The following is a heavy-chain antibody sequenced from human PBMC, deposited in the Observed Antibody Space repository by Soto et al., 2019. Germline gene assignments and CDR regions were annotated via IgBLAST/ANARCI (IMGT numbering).Heavy chain of an antibody. CDR1: GGSISSYY. Sequence: SETLSLTCTVSGGSISSYYWSWIRQPPGKGLEWIGYIYYSGSTNYNPSLKSRVTISVDTSKNQFSLKLSSVTAADTAVYYCARHELLPNPYYYYYMDVWGKGTTVTVS. V-gene: IGHV4-59*08. CDR2: IYYSGST. CDR3: ARHELLPNPYYYYYMDV. D-gene: IGHD2-15*01. J-gene: IGHJ6*03.